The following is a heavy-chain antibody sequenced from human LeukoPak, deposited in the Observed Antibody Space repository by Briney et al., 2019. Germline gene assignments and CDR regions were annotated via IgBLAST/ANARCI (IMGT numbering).Heavy chain of an antibody. CDR3: ARARTAAGSWFDP. J-gene: IGHJ5*02. D-gene: IGHD6-13*01. Sequence: PSETLSLPCTVSGRSISSYYWSWTRKPPGKGLVWFRYIYDRRITNYDPFLKSRVTISVDTSKNQFSLQLSSVTAADTAVYYCARARTAAGSWFDPWGQGTLVTVSS. CDR1: GRSISSYY. V-gene: IGHV4-59*13. CDR2: IYDRRIT.